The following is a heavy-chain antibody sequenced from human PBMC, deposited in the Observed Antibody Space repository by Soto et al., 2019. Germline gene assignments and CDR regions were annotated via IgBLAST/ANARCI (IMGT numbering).Heavy chain of an antibody. D-gene: IGHD2-2*01. J-gene: IGHJ4*02. V-gene: IGHV4-34*01. Sequence: SETLSLTCAVYGGSFSGYYWSWIRQPPGKGLEWIGEINHSGSTNYNPSLKSRVTISVDTSKNQFSLKLSSVTAADTAVYYCARVLVPAAGDDYWGQGTLVTSPQ. CDR1: GGSFSGYY. CDR2: INHSGST. CDR3: ARVLVPAAGDDY.